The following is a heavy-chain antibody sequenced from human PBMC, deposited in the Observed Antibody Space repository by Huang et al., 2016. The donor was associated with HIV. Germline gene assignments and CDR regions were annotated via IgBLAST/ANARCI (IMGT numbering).Heavy chain of an antibody. CDR1: GAPINKYY. J-gene: IGHJ4*02. Sequence: QVRLQESGPGLVRPSETLSLTCNVSGAPINKYYWNWILQSPGKGLEWVGFVSYTGSTNYHPSLKSRVTILQDTSKNQCSLKLTSVTAADTAVYYCARAFPSGALDSWGQGTLVTVSS. CDR3: ARAFPSGALDS. V-gene: IGHV4-59*01. CDR2: VSYTGST.